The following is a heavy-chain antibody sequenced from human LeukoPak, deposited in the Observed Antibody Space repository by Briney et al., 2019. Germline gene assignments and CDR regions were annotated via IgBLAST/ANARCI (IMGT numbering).Heavy chain of an antibody. Sequence: SETLSLTCTVSGGSISSYYWSWIRQPPGKGLEWIGYIYYSGSTNYNPSLKSRVTISVDTSKNQFSLKLSSVTAADTAVYYCARSGGGVGLRFLGYGMDVWGQGTTVTVSS. CDR1: GGSISSYY. J-gene: IGHJ6*02. V-gene: IGHV4-59*01. CDR3: ARSGGGVGLRFLGYGMDV. D-gene: IGHD3-3*01. CDR2: IYYSGST.